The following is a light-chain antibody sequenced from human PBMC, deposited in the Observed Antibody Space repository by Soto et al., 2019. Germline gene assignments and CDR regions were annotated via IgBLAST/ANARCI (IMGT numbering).Light chain of an antibody. V-gene: IGLV2-14*01. Sequence: QSALTQPASVSGSPGQSITISCTGTSSDVGYYNYVSWLQQHPGQAPKLMIYEVTNRPPGVSNRFSGSKSGNTASLTISGLQAEDEADYYCRSYTTSTTWVFGGGTKVTVL. J-gene: IGLJ3*02. CDR2: EVT. CDR3: RSYTTSTTWV. CDR1: SSDVGYYNY.